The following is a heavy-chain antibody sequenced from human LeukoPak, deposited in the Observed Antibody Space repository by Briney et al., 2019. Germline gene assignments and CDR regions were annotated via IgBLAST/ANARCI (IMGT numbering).Heavy chain of an antibody. J-gene: IGHJ4*02. V-gene: IGHV4-38-2*01. CDR1: GYSLSSGYY. CDR2: ICHSGST. Sequence: PPESLSLTCAVSGYSLSSGYYWGWIRQPPGKGGGWIGSICHSGSTYYIPSLKSRVTTSVDTSKNQFSLKLNSVTAADTAVYYCARHDYSSVGTDHFDYWGQGTLVTVSS. CDR3: ARHDYSSVGTDHFDY. D-gene: IGHD3-16*01.